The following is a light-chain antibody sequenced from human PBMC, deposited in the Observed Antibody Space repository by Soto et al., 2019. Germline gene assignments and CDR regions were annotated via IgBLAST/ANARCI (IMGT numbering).Light chain of an antibody. CDR2: EVS. V-gene: IGLV2-14*01. Sequence: QSALAQPASLSGSPGQSITISCTGTSSDVGDYDYVSWYQQHPGKAPKLIIYEVSDRPSGVSNRFSGSKSANTASLTISGLQAEDEADYYCSSYAGSNNFVVFGTGTKVTVL. CDR3: SSYAGSNNFVV. CDR1: SSDVGDYDY. J-gene: IGLJ1*01.